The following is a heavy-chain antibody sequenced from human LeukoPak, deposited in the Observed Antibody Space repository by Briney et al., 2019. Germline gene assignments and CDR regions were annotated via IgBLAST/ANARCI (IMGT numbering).Heavy chain of an antibody. V-gene: IGHV3-7*04. CDR2: IKEDGNEK. J-gene: IGHJ4*02. D-gene: IGHD3-10*01. CDR1: GFTFSKAW. Sequence: TGGSLRLSCAASGFTFSKAWMSWVRQAPGKGLQWVANIKEDGNEKYYVDSVKGRFTISRDNAKNSLYLQMNSLRAEDTAMYYCARGGPMGRYWGQGTLVTVSS. CDR3: ARGGPMGRY.